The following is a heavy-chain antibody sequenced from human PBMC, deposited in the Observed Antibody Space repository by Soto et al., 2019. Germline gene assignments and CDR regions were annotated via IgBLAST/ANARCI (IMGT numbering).Heavy chain of an antibody. CDR2: INSDGIST. Sequence: GGSLRLSCVASGFTLRSYWMHWVRQAPGKGLVWVSRINSDGISTSYADSVKGRFAISRDNAKNTLYLQMNSLRGEDTAVYYCARSGSGSHQSVWGQGTTVTVSS. V-gene: IGHV3-74*01. CDR3: ARSGSGSHQSV. D-gene: IGHD3-10*01. J-gene: IGHJ6*02. CDR1: GFTLRSYW.